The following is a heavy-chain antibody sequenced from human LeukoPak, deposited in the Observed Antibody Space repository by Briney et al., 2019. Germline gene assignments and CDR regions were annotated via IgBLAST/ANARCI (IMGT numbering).Heavy chain of an antibody. CDR1: GFTFSSYS. D-gene: IGHD3-22*01. V-gene: IGHV3-21*01. J-gene: IGHJ4*02. CDR2: ISNSSSYI. Sequence: GGSLRLSCAASGFTFSSYSMNWVRQAPGKGLEWVSSISNSSSYIYYADSVKGRFTISRDNAKNSLYLQMNSLRAEGTAVYYCARDRARSYYYDSSGYYSPFDYWGQGTLVTVSS. CDR3: ARDRARSYYYDSSGYYSPFDY.